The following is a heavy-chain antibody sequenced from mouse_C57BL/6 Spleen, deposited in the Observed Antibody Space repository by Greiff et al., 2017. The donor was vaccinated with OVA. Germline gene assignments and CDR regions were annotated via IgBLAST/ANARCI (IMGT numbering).Heavy chain of an antibody. D-gene: IGHD2-5*01. CDR1: GYTFTSYW. Sequence: QVQLQQPGAELVMPGASVKLSCKASGYTFTSYWMHWVKQRPGQGLEWIGEIDPSDSYTNYNQKFKGKSTLTVDKSSSTAYMQLSSLTSEDSAVYYCARSGNSNWAMDYWGQGTSVTVSS. CDR2: IDPSDSYT. V-gene: IGHV1-69*01. J-gene: IGHJ4*01. CDR3: ARSGNSNWAMDY.